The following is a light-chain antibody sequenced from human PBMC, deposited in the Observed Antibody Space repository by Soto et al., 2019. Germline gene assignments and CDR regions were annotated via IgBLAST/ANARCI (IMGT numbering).Light chain of an antibody. Sequence: EIVLTQFPGTLSLYPGERATLSCRPSQSLSSSYLVWYQQKPGQAPRLLIYAASRRATGIPDRFSGSGSATEYTLTISRLEPEDSAVYYCQQQGTFGQGTKLEIK. J-gene: IGKJ2*01. CDR1: QSLSSSY. CDR3: QQQGT. CDR2: AAS. V-gene: IGKV3-20*01.